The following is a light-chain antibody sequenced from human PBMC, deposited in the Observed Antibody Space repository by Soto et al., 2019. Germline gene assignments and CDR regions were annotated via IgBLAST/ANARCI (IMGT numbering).Light chain of an antibody. CDR3: QQYNSYS. CDR1: QSISNL. V-gene: IGKV1-5*01. Sequence: DIQMTQSPSTLPASVGDRVTITCRASQSISNLLAWYQPKPGTAPKVLIYHASNLQSGVPSRFSGSGSGTEFTLTISSLQPDDFATYYCQQYNSYSFGQRTKVDIK. J-gene: IGKJ1*01. CDR2: HAS.